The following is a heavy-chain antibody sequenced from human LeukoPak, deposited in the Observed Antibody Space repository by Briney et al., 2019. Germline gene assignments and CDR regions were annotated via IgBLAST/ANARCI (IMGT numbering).Heavy chain of an antibody. CDR2: IYHSGST. V-gene: IGHV4-30-2*01. CDR3: ARESRSGSYSYGFDP. J-gene: IGHJ5*02. D-gene: IGHD1-26*01. Sequence: PSQTLSLTCAVSGGSISSGGYSWSWIRQPPGKGLECIGYIYHSGSTYYNPSLKSRVTISVDRSKNQFSLKLSSVTAADTAVYYCARESRSGSYSYGFDPWGQGTLVTVSS. CDR1: GGSISSGGYS.